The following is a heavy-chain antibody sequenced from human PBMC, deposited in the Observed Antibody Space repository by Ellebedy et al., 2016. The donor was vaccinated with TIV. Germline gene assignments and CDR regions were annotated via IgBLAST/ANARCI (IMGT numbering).Heavy chain of an antibody. CDR1: GFTFSAYD. CDR3: ARDSAAAEDYIEYFQH. V-gene: IGHV3-21*01. J-gene: IGHJ1*01. Sequence: PGGSLRLSCATSGFTFSAYDMNWVRQAPGQGLEWLSSISTTSDYKYYADSVKGRFTVSRDNAKNSLYLQMHSLRVEDTAVYFCARDSAAAEDYIEYFQHWGQGTLVTVSS. CDR2: ISTTSDYK. D-gene: IGHD6-13*01.